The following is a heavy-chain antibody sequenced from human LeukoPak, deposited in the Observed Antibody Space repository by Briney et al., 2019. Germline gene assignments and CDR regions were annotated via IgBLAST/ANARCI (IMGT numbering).Heavy chain of an antibody. D-gene: IGHD3-3*01. J-gene: IGHJ1*01. CDR2: IYSGGDT. CDR3: ARGFFNFED. V-gene: IGHV3-66*02. Sequence: GSLRLSCAGSGISVSCYYMSWVRQAPGRGLAWVSVIYSGGDTSYADSVKGRFTVSRDNANNTVDLHMNGLRPEDTAFYYCARGFFNFEDWGRGTLVTVSS. CDR1: GISVSCYY.